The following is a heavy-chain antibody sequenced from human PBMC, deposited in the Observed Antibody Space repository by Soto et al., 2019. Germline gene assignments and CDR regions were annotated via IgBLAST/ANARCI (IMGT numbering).Heavy chain of an antibody. Sequence: EVQLLESGGGLVQPGGSLRLSCAASGFKFSDYAMNWVRQAPGKGLEWVSTISGGDERTYYADSVKGRFSISRDNPRNTVYLQMNNLRAEDTALYHCVKDWTGSTCPCMDVWGQGTTVTVSS. CDR2: ISGGDERT. D-gene: IGHD6-13*01. V-gene: IGHV3-23*01. CDR1: GFKFSDYA. J-gene: IGHJ6*02. CDR3: VKDWTGSTCPCMDV.